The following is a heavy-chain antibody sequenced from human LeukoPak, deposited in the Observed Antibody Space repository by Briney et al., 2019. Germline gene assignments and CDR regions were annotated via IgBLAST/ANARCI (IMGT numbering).Heavy chain of an antibody. CDR2: INSGGSST. J-gene: IGHJ5*02. Sequence: QPGGSLRLSCAASGFTFSSYWIHWVRQVPGKGLVWVSRINSGGSSTSYADSVKGRFTISRDNANNTLYLQMNSLRAEDTAVYYCARVATYGSGSYYNAWGQGTLVTVSS. CDR1: GFTFSSYW. CDR3: ARVATYGSGSYYNA. V-gene: IGHV3-74*01. D-gene: IGHD3-10*01.